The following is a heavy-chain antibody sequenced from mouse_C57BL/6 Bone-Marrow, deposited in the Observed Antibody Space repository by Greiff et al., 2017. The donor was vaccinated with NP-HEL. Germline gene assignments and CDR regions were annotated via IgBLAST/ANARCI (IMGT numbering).Heavy chain of an antibody. J-gene: IGHJ4*01. CDR2: IDPETGGT. CDR1: GYTFTDYE. CDR3: TRRTDY. V-gene: IGHV1-15*01. Sequence: VKLMESGAELVRPGASVTLSCKASGYTFTDYEMHWVKQTPVHGLEWIGAIDPETGGTAYNQKFKGKAILTADKSSSTAYMELRSLTSEDSAVYYCTRRTDYWGQGTSVTVSS.